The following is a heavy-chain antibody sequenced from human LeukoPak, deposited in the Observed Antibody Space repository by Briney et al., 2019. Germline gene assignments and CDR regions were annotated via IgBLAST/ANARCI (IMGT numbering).Heavy chain of an antibody. CDR1: GFTFSSYG. Sequence: PGGSLRLSCAASGFTFSSYGMHWVRQAPGKGLEWVSVIYSGGSTYYADSVKGRFTISRDNSKNTLYLQMNSLRAEDTAVYYCARVSWVVAATATDYWGQGTLVTVSS. J-gene: IGHJ4*02. CDR3: ARVSWVVAATATDY. V-gene: IGHV3-66*01. CDR2: IYSGGST. D-gene: IGHD2-15*01.